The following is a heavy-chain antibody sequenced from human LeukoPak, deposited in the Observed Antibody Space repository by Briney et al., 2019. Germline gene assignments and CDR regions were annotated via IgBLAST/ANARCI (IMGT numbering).Heavy chain of an antibody. CDR3: ARARRDSGYYKVDY. J-gene: IGHJ4*02. CDR1: GGSISSYY. D-gene: IGHD3-3*01. CDR2: INHSGSA. Sequence: SETLSLTCTVSGGSISSYYWSWIRQPPGKGLEWIGEINHSGSANYNPSLKSRVTLSIDKSKNQFSLNLNSVTAADTAVYYCARARRDSGYYKVDYWGQGTLVTVSS. V-gene: IGHV4-34*01.